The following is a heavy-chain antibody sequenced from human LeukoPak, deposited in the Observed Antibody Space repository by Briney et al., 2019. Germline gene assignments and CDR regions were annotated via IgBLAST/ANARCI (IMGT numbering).Heavy chain of an antibody. V-gene: IGHV3-23*01. CDR1: GFTFSSYG. CDR3: AKGIGGVVITYYFDY. CDR2: ISGSGGST. D-gene: IGHD3-3*01. Sequence: GGSLRLSCAASGFTFSSYGMSWARQAPGKGLEWVSAISGSGGSTYYADSVKGRFTISRDNSKNTLYLQMNSLRAEDTAVYYCAKGIGGVVITYYFDYWGQGTLVTVSS. J-gene: IGHJ4*02.